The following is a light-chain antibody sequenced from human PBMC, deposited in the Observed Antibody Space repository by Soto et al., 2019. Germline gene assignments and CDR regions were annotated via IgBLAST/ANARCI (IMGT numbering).Light chain of an antibody. CDR1: ESISNW. CDR3: EHYDSYPFT. V-gene: IGKV1-5*03. Sequence: DIQMTQSPSTLSASVGARVTITCRASESISNWLAWYQQKPGKAPKLLIYEAFTLESGVPSRFSRSGSGREFTLTISSLHTDDFASYFGEHYDSYPFTFGPGTKVYI. CDR2: EAF. J-gene: IGKJ3*01.